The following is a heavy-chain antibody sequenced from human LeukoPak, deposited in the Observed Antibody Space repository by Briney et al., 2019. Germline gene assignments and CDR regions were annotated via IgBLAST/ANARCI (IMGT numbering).Heavy chain of an antibody. Sequence: GESLKIPCKGSGYSFNAYYIAWVRQLPGKDLEWMGAIYPGDSDTTYSPSLQGQVTISADKSATTAYLQWNSLKASDTAIYYCARLMTLVRGGLKRLPRSCGMDVWGQGTTVTVS. D-gene: IGHD3-10*01. CDR1: GYSFNAYY. J-gene: IGHJ6*02. CDR2: IYPGDSDT. CDR3: ARLMTLVRGGLKRLPRSCGMDV. V-gene: IGHV5-51*01.